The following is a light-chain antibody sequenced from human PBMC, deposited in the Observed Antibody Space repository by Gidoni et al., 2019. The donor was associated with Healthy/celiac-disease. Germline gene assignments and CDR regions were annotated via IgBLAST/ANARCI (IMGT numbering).Light chain of an antibody. CDR3: QQSYSTPLT. CDR2: AAS. V-gene: IGKV1-39*01. Sequence: DIQMTQSPSSLSASVGDRVTIPCRASQSISSYLNWYQKKPGKAPKLLIYAASSLKSGVPSRFSGSGSGTDFTLTISSLQPEDFETYYCQQSYSTPLTFGGGTKVEIK. CDR1: QSISSY. J-gene: IGKJ4*02.